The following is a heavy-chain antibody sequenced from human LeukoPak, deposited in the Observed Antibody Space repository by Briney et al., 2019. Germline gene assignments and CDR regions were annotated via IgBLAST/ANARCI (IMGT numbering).Heavy chain of an antibody. Sequence: ASVKVSCKASGYTFTSYGISWVRQAPGQGLEWMGWSSVYNGNTNYAQKLQVRVTMTTDTSTSTDYMELRSLRSDDTAVYYCAREADYDSSGYSFDYWGQGTLVTVSS. V-gene: IGHV1-18*01. CDR3: AREADYDSSGYSFDY. J-gene: IGHJ4*02. D-gene: IGHD3-22*01. CDR2: SSVYNGNT. CDR1: GYTFTSYG.